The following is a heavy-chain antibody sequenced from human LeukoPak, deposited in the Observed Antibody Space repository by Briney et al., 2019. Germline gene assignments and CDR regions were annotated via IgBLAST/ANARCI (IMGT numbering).Heavy chain of an antibody. J-gene: IGHJ4*02. CDR3: ARDHRKSMVRGVIFDY. CDR1: GGSISSSSSY. Sequence: SETLSLTCSVSGGSISSSSSYWGWIRQPPGKGLEWITSIYYSGSTYYNPSLKSRVTISVDTSKNHFSLKLSSVTAADTAVYYCARDHRKSMVRGVIFDYWGQGTLVTVSS. D-gene: IGHD3-10*01. CDR2: IYYSGST. V-gene: IGHV4-39*07.